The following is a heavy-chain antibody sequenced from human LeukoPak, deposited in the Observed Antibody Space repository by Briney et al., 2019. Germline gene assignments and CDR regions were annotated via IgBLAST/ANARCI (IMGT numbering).Heavy chain of an antibody. CDR3: ARDGNRDGDMDV. CDR2: ISGSGGST. V-gene: IGHV3-23*01. CDR1: GFTFSSYG. D-gene: IGHD1-14*01. Sequence: GGSLRLSCAASGFTFSSYGMSWVRQAPGKGLEWVSAISGSGGSTYYADSVKGRFTISRDNSKNTLYLQMNSLRAEDTAVYYCARDGNRDGDMDVWGKGTTVTVSS. J-gene: IGHJ6*03.